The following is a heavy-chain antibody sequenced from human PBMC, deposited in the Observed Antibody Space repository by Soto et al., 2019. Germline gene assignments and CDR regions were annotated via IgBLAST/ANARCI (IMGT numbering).Heavy chain of an antibody. V-gene: IGHV1-69*13. J-gene: IGHJ6*02. CDR1: GGTFSSYA. CDR2: IIPIFGTA. Sequence: GASVKVSCKASGGTFSSYAISWVRQAPGQGLEWMGGIIPIFGTANYAQKFQGRVTITADESTSTAYMELSSLRPEDTAVYYCARNKPKYSSSVVHYYGMDVWGQGTAVTVSS. D-gene: IGHD6-6*01. CDR3: ARNKPKYSSSVVHYYGMDV.